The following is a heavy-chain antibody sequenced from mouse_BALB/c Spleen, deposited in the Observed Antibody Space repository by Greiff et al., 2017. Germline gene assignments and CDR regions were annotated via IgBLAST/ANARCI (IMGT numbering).Heavy chain of an antibody. D-gene: IGHD1-1*01. CDR1: GFTFTDYY. J-gene: IGHJ2*01. CDR2: IRNKANGYTT. V-gene: IGHV7-3*02. CDR3: ARFYYYGSSPYYFDY. Sequence: EVKLVESGGGLVQPGGSLRLSCATSGFTFTDYYMSWVRQPPGKALEWLGFIRNKANGYTTEYSASVKGRFTISRDNSQSILYLQMNTLRAEDSATYYCARFYYYGSSPYYFDYWGQGTTLTVSS.